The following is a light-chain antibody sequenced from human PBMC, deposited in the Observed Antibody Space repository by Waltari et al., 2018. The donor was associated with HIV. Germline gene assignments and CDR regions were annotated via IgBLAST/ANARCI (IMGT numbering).Light chain of an antibody. V-gene: IGKV4-1*01. CDR3: QQYFNTPLT. Sequence: DIVMPQSPDALALSLGERATINCKSSRTILYNSNNKNYLAWCQQKPGQPPKLLIYWASTRESGVPDRFSGSGSGTDFTLTISNVQTEDMAVYYCQQYFNTPLTFGGGTKVEIK. CDR1: RTILYNSNNKNY. CDR2: WAS. J-gene: IGKJ4*01.